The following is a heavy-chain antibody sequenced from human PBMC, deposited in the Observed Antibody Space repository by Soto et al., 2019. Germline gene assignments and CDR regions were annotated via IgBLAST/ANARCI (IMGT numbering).Heavy chain of an antibody. J-gene: IGHJ4*02. Sequence: GASVKVSCKASGYTFTRYGISWVRRAPGQGLEWMGMINPNGGSTGYTQKFQGRVSITRDTSTSTAYMELSSLTSGDTATYYCAREVATAFDYWGQGTLVTVSS. CDR2: INPNGGST. D-gene: IGHD5-12*01. V-gene: IGHV1-46*01. CDR1: GYTFTRYG. CDR3: AREVATAFDY.